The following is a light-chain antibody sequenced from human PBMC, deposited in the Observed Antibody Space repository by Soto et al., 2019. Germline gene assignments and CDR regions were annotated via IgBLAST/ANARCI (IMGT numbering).Light chain of an antibody. J-gene: IGKJ4*01. CDR2: WAS. CDR1: QSVLYSSNNKNY. V-gene: IGKV4-1*01. CDR3: QQYYGPPFT. Sequence: DIVMTQSPDSLAVSLGERATINCKSSQSVLYSSNNKNYLAWYQQKPGQPPKLLIYWASTRESGVPDRFSGSGSATDFTLTISSLQAEDVAVYYCQQYYGPPFTFGGGTKVEIK.